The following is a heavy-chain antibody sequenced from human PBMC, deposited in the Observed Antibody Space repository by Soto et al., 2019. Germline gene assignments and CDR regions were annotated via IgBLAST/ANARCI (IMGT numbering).Heavy chain of an antibody. D-gene: IGHD5-18*01. CDR1: GFTFSSYG. V-gene: IGHV3-30*18. J-gene: IGHJ4*02. CDR2: ISYDGSNK. Sequence: QVQLVESGGGVVQPGRSLRLSCAASGFTFSSYGMHWVRQAPGKGLEWVAVISYDGSNKYYADSVKGRFTISRDNSKNTLYLQMNSLRAEDTAVYYCAKGKIQLWQPNDFDYWGQGTLVTVSS. CDR3: AKGKIQLWQPNDFDY.